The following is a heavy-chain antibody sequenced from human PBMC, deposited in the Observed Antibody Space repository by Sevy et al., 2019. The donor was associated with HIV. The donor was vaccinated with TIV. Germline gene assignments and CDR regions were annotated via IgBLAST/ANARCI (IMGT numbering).Heavy chain of an antibody. J-gene: IGHJ6*03. V-gene: IGHV3-9*01. Sequence: GGSLRLSCTASGVNLNDYAMHWARQVPGKGLEWVSSINYNADNIFYADSVKGRFTISRDNGQKSLYLQMDSLRVDDTALYFCTKDAGSGSFFSGYSYWNYMDVWGQGTTVTVSS. D-gene: IGHD1-26*01. CDR2: INYNADNI. CDR1: GVNLNDYA. CDR3: TKDAGSGSFFSGYSYWNYMDV.